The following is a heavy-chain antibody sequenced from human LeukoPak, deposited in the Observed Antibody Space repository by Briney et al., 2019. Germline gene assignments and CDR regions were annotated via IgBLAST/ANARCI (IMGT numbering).Heavy chain of an antibody. D-gene: IGHD3-16*02. CDR3: ARARTYRHHDGFDI. Sequence: GGSLRLSCAASGFIFSGYTMNWVRQAPGKGLEWVSSISSSTSYRYYEDSVKGRFTISRDNAKNSLYLQMNSLRAEDTALYYCARARTYRHHDGFDIWGQGTMVTVSS. V-gene: IGHV3-21*01. CDR1: GFIFSGYT. CDR2: ISSSTSYR. J-gene: IGHJ3*02.